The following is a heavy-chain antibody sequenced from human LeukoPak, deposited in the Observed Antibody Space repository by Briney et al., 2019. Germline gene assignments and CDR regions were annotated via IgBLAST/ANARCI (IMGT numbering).Heavy chain of an antibody. Sequence: SETLSLTCTVSGVSISTYHWSWIRQPPGKGLEWIGYVQTIGSTDYNSSLKSRVTISVDTSKNQFSLKLASLTAADSAIYYCASSGSWGPSDYWGQGLMVTVPS. CDR3: ASSGSWGPSDY. J-gene: IGHJ4*02. CDR1: GVSISTYH. V-gene: IGHV4-4*09. D-gene: IGHD1-26*01. CDR2: VQTIGST.